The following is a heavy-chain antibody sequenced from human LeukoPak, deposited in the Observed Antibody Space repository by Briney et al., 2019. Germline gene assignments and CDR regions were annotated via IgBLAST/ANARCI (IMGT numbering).Heavy chain of an antibody. J-gene: IGHJ6*02. Sequence: ASVKDSCKASGYTFTSYDINWVRQATGQGLEWMGWMNPNSGNTGYAQKFQGRVTMTRNTSISTAYMELSSLRSEDTAVYYCARGAYCSSTSCGYYYYYYGMDVWGQGTTVTVSS. CDR1: GYTFTSYD. CDR2: MNPNSGNT. CDR3: ARGAYCSSTSCGYYYYYYGMDV. D-gene: IGHD2-2*01. V-gene: IGHV1-8*01.